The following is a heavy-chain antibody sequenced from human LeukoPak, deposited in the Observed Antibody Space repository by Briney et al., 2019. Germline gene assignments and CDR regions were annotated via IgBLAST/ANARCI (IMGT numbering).Heavy chain of an antibody. V-gene: IGHV1-69*13. CDR1: GGTFSSYA. D-gene: IGHD6-19*01. CDR3: ARGLAVAGTGKDAFDI. J-gene: IGHJ3*02. Sequence: SVKVSCKASGGTFSSYAISWVRQAPGQGLEWMGGIIPIFGTANYAQKFQGRVTITADESTSTAYMELSSLRSEDTAVYYCARGLAVAGTGKDAFDIWGQGTMVTVSS. CDR2: IIPIFGTA.